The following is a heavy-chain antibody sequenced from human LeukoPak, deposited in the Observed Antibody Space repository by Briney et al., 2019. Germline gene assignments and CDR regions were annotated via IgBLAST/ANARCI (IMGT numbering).Heavy chain of an antibody. J-gene: IGHJ4*02. Sequence: DSVKGRFTISRDNAKNSLYLQMNSLRGVDTAVYYCARDPSSRGGFDYWGQGSLVTVSS. V-gene: IGHV3-7*01. D-gene: IGHD6-13*01. CDR3: ARDPSSRGGFDY.